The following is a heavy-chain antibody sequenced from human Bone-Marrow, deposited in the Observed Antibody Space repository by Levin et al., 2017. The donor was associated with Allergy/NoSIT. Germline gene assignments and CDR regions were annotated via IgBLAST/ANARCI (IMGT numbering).Heavy chain of an antibody. CDR1: GFTFSTYW. Sequence: PGGSLRLSCAASGFTFSTYWMSWVRQAPGKGLEWVANINQDGSETYYVDSVRGRFTFSRDNAKNSLYLQMNTLRAEDTAVYYCARAKSRSYDCWGQGTLVTVSS. J-gene: IGHJ4*02. D-gene: IGHD1-26*01. CDR2: INQDGSET. CDR3: ARAKSRSYDC. V-gene: IGHV3-7*01.